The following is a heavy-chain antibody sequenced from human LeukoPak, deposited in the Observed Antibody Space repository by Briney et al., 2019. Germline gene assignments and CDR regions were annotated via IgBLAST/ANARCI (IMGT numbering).Heavy chain of an antibody. CDR2: FCTTGST. D-gene: IGHD1-14*01. Sequence: LRLSCAASGFTFSDYYMSWLRQPAGKGLEWIGRFCTTGSTNYSPSLKSRVTMSVDTSKNQFSLNLISVTAADTAVYYCATGAGDFDHWGQGILVTVSS. CDR3: ATGAGDFDH. CDR1: GFTFSDYY. V-gene: IGHV4-4*07. J-gene: IGHJ4*02.